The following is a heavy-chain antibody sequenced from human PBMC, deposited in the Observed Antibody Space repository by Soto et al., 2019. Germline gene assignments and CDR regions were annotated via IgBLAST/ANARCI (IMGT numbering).Heavy chain of an antibody. CDR3: AREVRENSGTYCFDY. D-gene: IGHD3-10*01. CDR2: IYYTGNT. J-gene: IGHJ4*02. Sequence: PSETLSLTCTVSGGSISSYYWSWIRQPPGKGLEWIGYIYYTGNTNYNPSLKSRVTISVDTSKNRFSLKLSSVTAADTAVYYCAREVRENSGTYCFDYWGQGTLVTVSS. V-gene: IGHV4-59*01. CDR1: GGSISSYY.